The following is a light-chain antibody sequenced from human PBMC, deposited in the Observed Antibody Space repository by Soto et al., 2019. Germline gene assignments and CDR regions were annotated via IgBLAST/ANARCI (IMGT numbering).Light chain of an antibody. CDR3: QQYNDWPLT. J-gene: IGKJ1*01. Sequence: EIVLTQSPGTLSLSPGERATLSCRASQSVSRTYLAWYQQKPGQAPRLLIYGASSRATGIPDRFSGSGSGTDFTLTISSLQSEDFALYYCQQYNDWPLTFGQGTKVDIK. CDR1: QSVSRTY. V-gene: IGKV3-20*01. CDR2: GAS.